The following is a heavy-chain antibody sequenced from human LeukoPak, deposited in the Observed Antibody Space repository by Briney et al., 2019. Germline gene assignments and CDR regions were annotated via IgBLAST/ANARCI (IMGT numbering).Heavy chain of an antibody. J-gene: IGHJ5*02. CDR1: EFTFRSYI. CDR3: ARGRSYYYGSGSYPNGNNWFDP. D-gene: IGHD3-10*01. CDR2: ILQNGDNK. Sequence: PGGSLRLSCAASEFTFRSYIMYWVRQAPGKGLEWVAVILQNGDNKNYADSVKGRFTISRDNSRSTLFLQMDSLRPEDTAVYYCARGRSYYYGSGSYPNGNNWFDPWGQGTLVTVSS. V-gene: IGHV3-30*14.